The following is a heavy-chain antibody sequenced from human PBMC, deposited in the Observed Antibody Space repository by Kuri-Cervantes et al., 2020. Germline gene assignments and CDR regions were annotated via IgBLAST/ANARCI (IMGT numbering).Heavy chain of an antibody. CDR2: IYHSGST. D-gene: IGHD3-10*01. CDR3: ARGGVSAAGTYSYWYFDL. V-gene: IGHV4-34*01. Sequence: SETLSLTCAVYGGSFSGYYWSWIRQPPGKGLEWIGYIYHSGSTYYNPSLKSRVTISVDRSKNQFSLKLSSVTAADTAVYYCARGGVSAAGTYSYWYFDLWGRGTLVTVSS. J-gene: IGHJ2*01. CDR1: GGSFSGYY.